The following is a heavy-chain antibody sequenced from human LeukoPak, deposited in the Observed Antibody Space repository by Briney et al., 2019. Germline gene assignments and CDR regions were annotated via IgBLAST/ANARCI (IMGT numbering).Heavy chain of an antibody. CDR1: GFTFSNYA. Sequence: GGSLRLSCAASGFTFSNYAMNWVRQAPGNGLEWVSTINDSGGSTYYADSVKGRFTISRDNSKNTLYLQMNSLRAEDTAVYYCAKGPTRNYYGSGSQFDCWGQGTLVTVSS. CDR2: INDSGGST. D-gene: IGHD3-10*01. J-gene: IGHJ4*02. CDR3: AKGPTRNYYGSGSQFDC. V-gene: IGHV3-23*01.